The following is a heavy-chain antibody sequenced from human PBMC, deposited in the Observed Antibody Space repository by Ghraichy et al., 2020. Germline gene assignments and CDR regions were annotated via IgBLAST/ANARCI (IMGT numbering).Heavy chain of an antibody. V-gene: IGHV4-39*07. Sequence: SETLSLTCTVSGGSISRSSYYWGWIRQPPGKGLECIGSIYYSGITYYNPSLKSRVTISVDTSKNQFSLKLSSVTAADTAVYYCARDGSNYYGSGRTYYYGMDVWGQGTTVTVSS. CDR1: GGSISRSSYY. J-gene: IGHJ6*02. CDR2: IYYSGIT. CDR3: ARDGSNYYGSGRTYYYGMDV. D-gene: IGHD3-10*01.